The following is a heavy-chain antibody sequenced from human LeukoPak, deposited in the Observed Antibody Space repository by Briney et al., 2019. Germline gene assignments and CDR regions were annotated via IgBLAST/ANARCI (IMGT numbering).Heavy chain of an antibody. D-gene: IGHD6-19*01. V-gene: IGHV3-23*01. Sequence: PGGSLRLSCAASGFTFSSYSMNRVRQAPGKGLEWVSAISGSGGSTYYADSVKGRFTISRDNSKNTLYLQMNSLRAEDTAVYYCARGLYRYSSGWHFDYWGQGILVTVSS. CDR3: ARGLYRYSSGWHFDY. CDR1: GFTFSSYS. J-gene: IGHJ4*02. CDR2: ISGSGGST.